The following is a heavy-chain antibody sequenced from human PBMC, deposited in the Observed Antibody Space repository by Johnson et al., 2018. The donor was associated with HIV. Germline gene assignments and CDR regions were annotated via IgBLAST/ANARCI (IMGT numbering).Heavy chain of an antibody. J-gene: IGHJ3*02. Sequence: VQLVESGGGVVQPGRSLRLSCAASGFTFSSYAMSWVRQAPGKGLEWVSAISGSGGSTYYADSVKGRFTISRDNSKNTLYLQMNSLRAEDTAVYYCAKDLTIFGVAPNDAFDIWGQGTMVTVSS. CDR1: GFTFSSYA. V-gene: IGHV3-23*04. CDR3: AKDLTIFGVAPNDAFDI. D-gene: IGHD3-3*01. CDR2: ISGSGGST.